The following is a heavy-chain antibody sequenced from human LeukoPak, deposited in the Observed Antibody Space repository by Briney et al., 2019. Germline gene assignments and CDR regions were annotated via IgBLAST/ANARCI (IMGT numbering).Heavy chain of an antibody. CDR3: AKGPTAHDAFDI. CDR2: ISGSGGST. J-gene: IGHJ3*02. CDR1: GFTFSSCA. V-gene: IGHV3-23*01. D-gene: IGHD4-17*01. Sequence: GGSLRLSCAASGFTFSSCAMSWVRQAPGKGLEWVSAISGSGGSTYYADSVKGRFTISRDNSKNTLYLQMNSLRAEDTAVYYCAKGPTAHDAFDIWGQGTMVTVSS.